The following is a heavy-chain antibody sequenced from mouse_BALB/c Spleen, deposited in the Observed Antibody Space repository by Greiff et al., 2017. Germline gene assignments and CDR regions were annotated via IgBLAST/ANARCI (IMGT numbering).Heavy chain of an antibody. CDR1: GYSFTSYW. CDR2: IYPGNSDT. Sequence: VQLQQSGTVLARPGASVKMSCKASGYSFTSYWMHWVKQRPGQGLEWIGAIYPGNSDTSYNQKFKGKAKLTAVTSASTAYMELSSLTSEDSAVYYCARFYDGYWAYWGQGTLVTVSA. CDR3: ARFYDGYWAY. J-gene: IGHJ3*01. D-gene: IGHD2-3*01. V-gene: IGHV1-5*01.